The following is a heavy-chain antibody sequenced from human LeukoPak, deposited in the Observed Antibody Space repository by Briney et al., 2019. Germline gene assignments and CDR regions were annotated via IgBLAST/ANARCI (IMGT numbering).Heavy chain of an antibody. CDR1: GYTFTGYY. D-gene: IGHD4-11*01. Sequence: ASVKVSCKASGYTFTGYYMHWVRQAPGQGLEWMGWINPNSGGTNYAQKFQGRVTMTRDTSISTAYMELSRLRSDDTAVYYCATYSNYRGYYFDYWGQGTLVTVSS. J-gene: IGHJ4*02. CDR3: ATYSNYRGYYFDY. V-gene: IGHV1-2*02. CDR2: INPNSGGT.